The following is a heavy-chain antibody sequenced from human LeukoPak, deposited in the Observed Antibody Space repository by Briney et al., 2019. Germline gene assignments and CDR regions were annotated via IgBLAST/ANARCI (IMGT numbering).Heavy chain of an antibody. CDR3: ARGGDYYDSSGYYDDAFDI. Sequence: GASVKVSCKASGGTFSNYVINWVRQAPGQGLEWMGWINPKSGGTNYAQKFQGRVTMTRDTSINTAYMELSRLRSGDTAVYYCARGGDYYDSSGYYDDAFDIWAQGTMVTVSS. J-gene: IGHJ3*02. V-gene: IGHV1-2*02. CDR2: INPKSGGT. D-gene: IGHD3-22*01. CDR1: GGTFSNYV.